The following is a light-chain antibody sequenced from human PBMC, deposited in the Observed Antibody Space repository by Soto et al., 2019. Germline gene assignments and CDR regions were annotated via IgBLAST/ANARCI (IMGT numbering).Light chain of an antibody. CDR2: GAS. CDR1: QSVSSSY. J-gene: IGKJ5*01. CDR3: QQYGSSPLT. V-gene: IGKV3-20*01. Sequence: EIVLTQSPGTLPLSPGERATLSCRASQSVSSSYLAWYQQKPGQAPRLLIYGASSRATGIPDRFSGSGSGKDFTLTISRLEPEDFAVYYCQQYGSSPLTFGQGTRLEI.